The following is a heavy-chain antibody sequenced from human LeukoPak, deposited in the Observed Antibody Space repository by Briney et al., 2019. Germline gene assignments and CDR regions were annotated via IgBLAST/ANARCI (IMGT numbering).Heavy chain of an antibody. Sequence: GGSLRLSCAASGFTFSNAWMHWVRQAPGKGLEWVSAISGSGGSTYYADSVKGRFTISRDNSKNTLYLQMNSLRAEDTAVYYCAKYGDESSGYYSDWGQGTLVTVSS. J-gene: IGHJ4*02. CDR1: GFTFSNAW. V-gene: IGHV3-23*01. CDR2: ISGSGGST. D-gene: IGHD3-22*01. CDR3: AKYGDESSGYYSD.